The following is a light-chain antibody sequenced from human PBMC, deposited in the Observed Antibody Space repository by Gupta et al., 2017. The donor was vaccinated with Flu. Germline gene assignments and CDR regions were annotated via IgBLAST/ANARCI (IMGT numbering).Light chain of an antibody. V-gene: IGKV3-15*01. CDR3: QQDNYWPRT. Sequence: GASPTLTGRASQSVSYTLAWYQKKRGQAPSLLIYEATAGAGGAPNWCGAVGSRTEFPLTISGLQAEDFADYCCQQDNYWPRTFGQGTKVEI. J-gene: IGKJ1*01. CDR2: EAT. CDR1: QSVSYT.